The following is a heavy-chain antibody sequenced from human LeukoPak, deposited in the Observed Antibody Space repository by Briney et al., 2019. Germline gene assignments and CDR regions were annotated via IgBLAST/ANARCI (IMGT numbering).Heavy chain of an antibody. V-gene: IGHV4-59*01. CDR2: IYYTGSS. Sequence: PSETLSLTCTVSGGSISTYYWNWLRQPPGEGLEGIGYIYYTGSSNYNPSLKSRVTISLDTSKNQFSLKLRSVTAADAAVYYCVRRVVVVTANHMSDAFDVWGQGTVVTVSS. D-gene: IGHD2-21*02. CDR1: GGSISTYY. J-gene: IGHJ3*01. CDR3: VRRVVVVTANHMSDAFDV.